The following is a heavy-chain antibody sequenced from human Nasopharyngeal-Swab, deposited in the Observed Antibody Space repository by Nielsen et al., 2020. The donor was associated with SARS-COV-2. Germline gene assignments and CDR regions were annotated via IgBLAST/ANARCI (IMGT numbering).Heavy chain of an antibody. Sequence: GSLRLSCAVYGGSFSAYYWSWIRQSPGKGLEWIGEINHSGSINYNPSLKSRVTISVDTSKNQFSLKVSSVTAADTAVYYCARGNIVVVPAATNWFDPWGQGTLVTVSS. V-gene: IGHV4-34*01. CDR2: INHSGSI. CDR1: GGSFSAYY. CDR3: ARGNIVVVPAATNWFDP. J-gene: IGHJ5*02. D-gene: IGHD2-2*01.